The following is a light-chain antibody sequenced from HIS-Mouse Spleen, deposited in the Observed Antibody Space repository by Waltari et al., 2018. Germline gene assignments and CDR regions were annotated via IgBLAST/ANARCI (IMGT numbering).Light chain of an antibody. Sequence: SYVLTQPPSVSGAPGQTARITCGGNNIGSKRVHWYQQKPGQAPVLVVYEDGDRPSGIPERFSGSNSGNTATLTISRVEAGDEADYYCQVWDSSSDHYVFGTGTKVTVL. CDR3: QVWDSSSDHYV. CDR1: NIGSKR. V-gene: IGLV3-21*02. CDR2: EDG. J-gene: IGLJ1*01.